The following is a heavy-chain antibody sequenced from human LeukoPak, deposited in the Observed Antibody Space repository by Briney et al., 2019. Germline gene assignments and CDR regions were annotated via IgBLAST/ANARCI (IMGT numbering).Heavy chain of an antibody. CDR2: IYYSGST. D-gene: IGHD4-23*01. CDR1: GGSVSSGSYY. CDR3: ATPSWADAFDI. J-gene: IGHJ3*02. Sequence: SETLSLTCTVSGGSVSSGSYYWSWIRQPPGKGLEWIGYIYYSGSTNYNPSLKSRVTISVDTSKNQFSLKPSSVTAADTAVYYCATPSWADAFDIWGQGTMVTVSS. V-gene: IGHV4-61*01.